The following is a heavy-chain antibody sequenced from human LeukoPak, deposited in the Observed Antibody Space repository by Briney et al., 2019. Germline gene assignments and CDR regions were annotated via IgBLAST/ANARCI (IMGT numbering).Heavy chain of an antibody. CDR2: INTNTGNP. CDR3: ARGGDKLIAAAGAYFDY. D-gene: IGHD6-13*01. J-gene: IGHJ4*02. Sequence: ASVKVSCKASGYTFTDYYIHWVQQSPGKGLEWMGWINTNTGNPTYAQGFTGRFVFSLDTSVSTAYLQISSLKAEDTAVYYCARGGDKLIAAAGAYFDYWGQGTLVTVSS. V-gene: IGHV7-4-1*02. CDR1: GYTFTDYY.